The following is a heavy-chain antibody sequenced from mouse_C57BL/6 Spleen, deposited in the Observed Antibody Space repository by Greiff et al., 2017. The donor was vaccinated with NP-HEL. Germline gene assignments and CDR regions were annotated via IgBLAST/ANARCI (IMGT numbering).Heavy chain of an antibody. Sequence: EVQLQESGPGMVKPSQSLSLTCTVTGYSITSGYDWHWIRPFPGNKLEWMGYISYSGSTNYNPSLKSRISITHDTSKNHFFLKLNSVTTEDTATYYCASYGNYAWFAYWGQGTLVTVSA. CDR3: ASYGNYAWFAY. V-gene: IGHV3-1*01. CDR2: ISYSGST. D-gene: IGHD2-1*01. J-gene: IGHJ3*01. CDR1: GYSITSGYD.